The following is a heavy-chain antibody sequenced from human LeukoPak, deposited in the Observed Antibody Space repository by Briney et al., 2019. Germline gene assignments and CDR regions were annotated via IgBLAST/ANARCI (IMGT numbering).Heavy chain of an antibody. CDR2: ISWDSGTI. CDR1: GFTFDDYA. Sequence: PGRSLRPSCAGSGFTFDDYAIHWVRQAPGKGLEWVSGISWDSGTIVYADSVKGRFTISRDNSKNSLYLQMNSLRAEDTAFYYCAKDRVAGIGYWFFDLWGRGTLVTVSS. J-gene: IGHJ2*01. D-gene: IGHD6-19*01. CDR3: AKDRVAGIGYWFFDL. V-gene: IGHV3-9*01.